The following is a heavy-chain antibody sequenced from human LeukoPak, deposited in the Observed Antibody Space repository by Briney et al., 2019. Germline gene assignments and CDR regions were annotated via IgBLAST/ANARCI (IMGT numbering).Heavy chain of an antibody. D-gene: IGHD2-15*01. CDR3: AKIMRGYCSGGSCYGSDY. J-gene: IGHJ4*02. CDR1: GFTFTNYW. V-gene: IGHV3-23*01. CDR2: ISGSGGST. Sequence: GGSLRLSCAASGFTFTNYWMSWVRQAPGKGLEWVSAISGSGGSTYYADSVKGRFTISRDNSKNTLYLQMNSLRAEDTAVYYCAKIMRGYCSGGSCYGSDYWGQGTLVTVPS.